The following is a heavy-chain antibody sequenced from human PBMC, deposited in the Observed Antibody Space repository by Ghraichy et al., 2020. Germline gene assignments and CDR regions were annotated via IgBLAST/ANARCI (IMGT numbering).Heavy chain of an antibody. V-gene: IGHV1-8*01. CDR2: MNPNSGNT. J-gene: IGHJ5*02. CDR3: ARGLVLIAANWFDP. CDR1: GYTFTSYD. D-gene: IGHD2-21*01. Sequence: ASVKVSCKASGYTFTSYDINWVRQATGQGLEWMGWMNPNSGNTGYAQKFQGRVTMTRNTSISTAYMELSSLRSEDTAVYYCARGLVLIAANWFDPWGQGTLVTVSS.